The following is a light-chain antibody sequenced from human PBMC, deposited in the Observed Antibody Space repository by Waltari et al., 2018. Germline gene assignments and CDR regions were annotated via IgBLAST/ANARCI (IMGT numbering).Light chain of an antibody. V-gene: IGLV4-69*01. CDR2: VDSDGSH. Sequence: QLVLTQSPSASASLGASVKLTCTLSSGHSSNIIAWLQQRPARGPRYLVKVDSDGSHSKGDDIPDRFSGSSSGAERYLIISSLQSEDEADYYCETGGHGTWVFGGGTKLTVL. CDR1: SGHSSNI. CDR3: ETGGHGTWV. J-gene: IGLJ3*02.